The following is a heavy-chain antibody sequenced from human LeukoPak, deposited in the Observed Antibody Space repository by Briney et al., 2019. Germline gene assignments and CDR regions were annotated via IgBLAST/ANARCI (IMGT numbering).Heavy chain of an antibody. CDR3: VATRSYGVFDF. CDR2: ISSDYSTI. CDR1: GFTFSYYS. Sequence: GGSLRLSCAASGFTFSYYSLHWVRQAPGKGLEWVSYISSDYSTIYYADSVKGRFTISRDNAKKSLYLQMNSLRAEDTAVYYCVATRSYGVFDFWGQGTMVSVS. J-gene: IGHJ3*01. D-gene: IGHD3-16*01. V-gene: IGHV3-48*01.